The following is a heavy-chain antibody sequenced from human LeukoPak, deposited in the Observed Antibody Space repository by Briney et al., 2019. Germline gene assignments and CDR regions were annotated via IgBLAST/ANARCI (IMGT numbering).Heavy chain of an antibody. V-gene: IGHV4-4*02. J-gene: IGHJ4*02. D-gene: IGHD3/OR15-3a*01. CDR2: IYHSGST. CDR3: ARWTRSHGGEGYYFDY. Sequence: PSETLSLTCAVSGGSISSSNWWSWVRQPPGKGLEWIGEIYHSGSTNYNPSLKSRVTISVDKSKNQFSLKLSSVTAADTAVYYCARWTRSHGGEGYYFDYWGQGTLVTVSS. CDR1: GGSISSSNW.